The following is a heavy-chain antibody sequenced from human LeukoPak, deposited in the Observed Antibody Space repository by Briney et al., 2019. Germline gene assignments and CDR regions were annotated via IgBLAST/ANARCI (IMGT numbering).Heavy chain of an antibody. CDR1: GFSFSDYY. D-gene: IGHD5-24*01. Sequence: GGSLRLSCAASGFSFSDYYMTWIRQAPGKGLEWISYISSNGSSIYYADSVKGRFTISRDNAKNSLYLQMNSLRAEDTAVYYCARARDGYNSGAFDIWGQGTMVTVSS. J-gene: IGHJ3*02. CDR3: ARARDGYNSGAFDI. V-gene: IGHV3-11*04. CDR2: ISSNGSSI.